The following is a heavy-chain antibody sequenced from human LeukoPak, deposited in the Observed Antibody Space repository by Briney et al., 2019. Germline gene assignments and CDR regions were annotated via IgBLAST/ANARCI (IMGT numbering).Heavy chain of an antibody. V-gene: IGHV3-21*05. CDR2: ISSSSSYI. J-gene: IGHJ4*02. D-gene: IGHD6-13*01. Sequence: NPGGSLRLSCAASGFTFSSYSMNWVRQAPGKGLEWVSYISSSSSYIYYADSVKGRFTISRDNAKNSLYLQMNSLRAEDTAVYYCARTGIAAAGIDYWGQGTLVTVSS. CDR1: GFTFSSYS. CDR3: ARTGIAAAGIDY.